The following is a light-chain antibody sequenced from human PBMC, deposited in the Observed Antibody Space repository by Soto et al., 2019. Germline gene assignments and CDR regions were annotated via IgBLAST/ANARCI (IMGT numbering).Light chain of an antibody. Sequence: EIVMTQSPATLSVSPGERATLSCRASQSVSSNLAWYQQKPGQAPRLLIYGASTSATGIPARFSGSGSGTEFTLTISSLQSEDFAVYYCQQYNNWPPMFGQGTRLESK. CDR1: QSVSSN. V-gene: IGKV3-15*01. J-gene: IGKJ5*01. CDR2: GAS. CDR3: QQYNNWPPM.